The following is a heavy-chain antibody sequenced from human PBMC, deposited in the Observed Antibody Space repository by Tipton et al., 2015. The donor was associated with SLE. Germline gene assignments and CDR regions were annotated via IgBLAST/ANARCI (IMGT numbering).Heavy chain of an antibody. CDR2: IYSGGSR. V-gene: IGHV3-23*03. CDR1: GLSFSRYA. Sequence: SLRLSCAASGLSFSRYAMTWVRQAPGKALEWVSVIYSGGSRYYADSVKGRFTISRDDSKNTLYLQMNSLRGEDTAVYYCVPRQVDFDHWGQGTLVTVSS. J-gene: IGHJ4*02. D-gene: IGHD2-15*01. CDR3: VPRQVDFDH.